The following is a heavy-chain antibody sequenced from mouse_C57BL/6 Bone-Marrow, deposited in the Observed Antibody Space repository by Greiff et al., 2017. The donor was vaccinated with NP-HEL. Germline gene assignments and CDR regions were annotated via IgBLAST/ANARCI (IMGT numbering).Heavy chain of an antibody. Sequence: QVQLQQSGAELVRPGTSVKMSCKASGYTFTNYWIGWAKQRPGHGLEWIGDLYPGGGYTNYNEKFKGKATLTADKSSSTAYMQFSSLTSEDSAIYYCARKDYGSSWDFDVWGTGTTVTVSS. CDR3: ARKDYGSSWDFDV. CDR2: LYPGGGYT. V-gene: IGHV1-63*01. CDR1: GYTFTNYW. J-gene: IGHJ1*03. D-gene: IGHD1-1*01.